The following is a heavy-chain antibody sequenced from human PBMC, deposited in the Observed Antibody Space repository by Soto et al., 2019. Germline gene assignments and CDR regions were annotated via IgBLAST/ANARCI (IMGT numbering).Heavy chain of an antibody. CDR2: INPNSGGT. CDR3: ARPLPGSGWRNWFDP. J-gene: IGHJ5*02. CDR1: GYTFTGYY. V-gene: IGHV1-2*02. D-gene: IGHD6-19*01. Sequence: GPSVKVSCKASGYTFTGYYMHWVRQAPGQGLEWMGWINPNSGGTNYAQKFQGRVTMTRDTSISTAYMELSRLRSDDTAVYYCARPLPGSGWRNWFDPWGQGTLVTVS.